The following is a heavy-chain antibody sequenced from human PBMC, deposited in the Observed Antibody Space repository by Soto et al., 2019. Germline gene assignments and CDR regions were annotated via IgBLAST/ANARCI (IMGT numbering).Heavy chain of an antibody. Sequence: QLQLQESGPGLVKASETLSLTCTVSGGSIRSSSYYYWAWIRQPPGKGLKWIGSINYSGSTYYNPTPKSQVTISVDTAKNQCSLKLSYVTAADTAVYYCARGDELGFDYWGQGTLVTVSS. CDR2: INYSGST. CDR1: GGSIRSSSYYY. CDR3: ARGDELGFDY. J-gene: IGHJ4*02. D-gene: IGHD7-27*01. V-gene: IGHV4-39*01.